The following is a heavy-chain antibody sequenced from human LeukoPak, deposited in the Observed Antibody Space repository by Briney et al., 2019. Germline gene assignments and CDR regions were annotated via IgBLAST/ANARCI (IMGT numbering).Heavy chain of an antibody. CDR1: GVSISSSNSY. CDR3: ARLGGDGLWDY. Sequence: SETLSLTCTVSGVSISSSNSYWSWIRQPPGKGLEWIGSIYYSGSTYYNPSLKSRVTISVDTSKNQFSLKLSSVTAADTAVYYCARLGGDGLWDYWGQGTLVTVSS. CDR2: IYYSGST. J-gene: IGHJ4*02. V-gene: IGHV4-39*01. D-gene: IGHD2-21*02.